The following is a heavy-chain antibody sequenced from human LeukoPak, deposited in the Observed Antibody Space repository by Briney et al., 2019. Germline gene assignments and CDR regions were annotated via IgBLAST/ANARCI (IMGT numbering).Heavy chain of an antibody. CDR1: GGSISSGDYY. Sequence: SETLSLTCTVSGGSISSGDYYWSWIRQPPGKGLEWIGYIYYSGSTYYNPSLKSRVTISVDTSKNQFSLKLSSVTAADTAVYYCARRRRIAAAGTDAFDIWGQGTMVTVSS. V-gene: IGHV4-30-4*01. D-gene: IGHD6-13*01. CDR3: ARRRRIAAAGTDAFDI. J-gene: IGHJ3*02. CDR2: IYYSGST.